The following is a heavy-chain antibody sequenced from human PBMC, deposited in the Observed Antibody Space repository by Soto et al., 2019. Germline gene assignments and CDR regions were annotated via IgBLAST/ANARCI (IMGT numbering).Heavy chain of an antibody. D-gene: IGHD3-3*01. CDR3: AGPTLYDFWSGYRSGYYYGMDV. CDR2: ISYDGSNK. V-gene: IGHV3-30*03. CDR1: GFTFSSYG. Sequence: SLRLSCAASGFTFSSYGMHWVRQAPGKGLEWVAVISYDGSNKYYADSVKGRFTISRDNSKNTLYLQMNSLRAEDTAVYYCAGPTLYDFWSGYRSGYYYGMDVWGQGTTVTVSS. J-gene: IGHJ6*02.